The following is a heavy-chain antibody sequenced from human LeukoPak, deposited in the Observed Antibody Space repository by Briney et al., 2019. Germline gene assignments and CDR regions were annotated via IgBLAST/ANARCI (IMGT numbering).Heavy chain of an antibody. J-gene: IGHJ6*03. CDR1: GYTFTSYG. V-gene: IGHV1-18*01. CDR3: ARAVLQLSTVGHYYYYYMDV. Sequence: ASVKVSCKASGYTFTSYGISWVRQAPGQGLEWMGWISAYNGNTNYAQKLQGRVTMTTDTSTSTAYMELSSLRSEDTAVYYCARAVLQLSTVGHYYYYYMDVWGKGTTVTVSS. D-gene: IGHD2-2*01. CDR2: ISAYNGNT.